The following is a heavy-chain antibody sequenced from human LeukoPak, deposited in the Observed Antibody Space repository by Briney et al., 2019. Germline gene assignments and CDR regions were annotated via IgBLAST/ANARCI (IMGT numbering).Heavy chain of an antibody. D-gene: IGHD5-18*01. J-gene: IGHJ4*02. CDR1: GFTFSGYG. CDR2: IWSDGSNK. V-gene: IGHV3-30*02. Sequence: PGGSLRLSCAASGFTFSGYGMHWVRQAPGKGLEWVTVIWSDGSNKYYADSVKGRFTISRDNSKNTLYLQMNSLRAEDTAVYYCAKGIGIRSYFDYWGQGTLVTVSS. CDR3: AKGIGIRSYFDY.